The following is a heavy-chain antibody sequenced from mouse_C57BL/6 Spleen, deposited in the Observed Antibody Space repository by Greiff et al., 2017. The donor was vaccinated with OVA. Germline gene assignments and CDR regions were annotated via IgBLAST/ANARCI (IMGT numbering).Heavy chain of an antibody. CDR3: ASQAYGSRNYFGY. J-gene: IGHJ2*01. Sequence: EVMLVESGGDLVKPGASLKLSCAASGFTFSSYGMSWVRQTPDKRLEWVATISSGGSYTYYPDSVKGRFTISRDNAKNTLYLQMSSLKSEDTAMYYCASQAYGSRNYFGYWGQGTTLTVSS. V-gene: IGHV5-6*01. CDR2: ISSGGSYT. D-gene: IGHD1-1*01. CDR1: GFTFSSYG.